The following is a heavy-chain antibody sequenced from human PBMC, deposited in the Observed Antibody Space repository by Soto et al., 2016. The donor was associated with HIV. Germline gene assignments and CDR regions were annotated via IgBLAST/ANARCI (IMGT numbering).Heavy chain of an antibody. V-gene: IGHV3-15*01. CDR2: IKSKTDGGTT. CDR1: GFTFSNAW. D-gene: IGHD3-10*01. J-gene: IGHJ4*02. CDR3: TTVFWGMVRGVTSVY. Sequence: EVQLVESGGGLVKPGGSLRLSCAASGFTFSNAWMSWVRQAPGKGLEWVGRIKSKTDGGTTDYAAPVKGRFTISRDDSKNTLYLQMNSLKTEDTAVYYCTTVFWGMVRGVTSVYWGQGTLVTVSS.